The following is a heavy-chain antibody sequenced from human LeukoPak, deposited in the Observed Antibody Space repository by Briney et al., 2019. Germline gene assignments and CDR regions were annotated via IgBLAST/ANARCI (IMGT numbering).Heavy chain of an antibody. J-gene: IGHJ6*02. CDR1: GFTFGDYA. V-gene: IGHV3-49*04. D-gene: IGHD6-13*01. CDR2: IRSKSYGETT. Sequence: PGRSLRLSYTASGFTFGDYAMNWVRQAPGKGLEWVGLIRSKSYGETTEYAASVRGRFTISRDDSRSVAYLQMNSLRAEDTAVYYCFGYISKSNYGMDVWGLGTTVTVSS. CDR3: FGYISKSNYGMDV.